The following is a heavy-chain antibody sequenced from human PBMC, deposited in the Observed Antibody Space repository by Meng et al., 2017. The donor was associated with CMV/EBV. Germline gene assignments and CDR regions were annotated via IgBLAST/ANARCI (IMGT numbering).Heavy chain of an antibody. CDR2: IIPIFGTA. Sequence: QVQLVQSRAEVKKPGSSVKVSCKASGGTFSSYAISWVRQAPGQGLEWMGGIIPIFGTANYAQKFQGRVTITADESTSTAYMELSSLRSEDTAVYYCARGRIWNYYDSSGYNFDYWGQGTLVTVSS. CDR1: GGTFSSYA. D-gene: IGHD3-22*01. J-gene: IGHJ4*02. CDR3: ARGRIWNYYDSSGYNFDY. V-gene: IGHV1-69*12.